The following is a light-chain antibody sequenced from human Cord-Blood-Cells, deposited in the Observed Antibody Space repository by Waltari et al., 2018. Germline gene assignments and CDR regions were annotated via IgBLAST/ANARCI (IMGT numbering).Light chain of an antibody. Sequence: QSALTQPASVSGPPAQSITISCSGTSSDAGSYNLVSWYQQHPGKAPKLMIYEGSKRPSGVSNLFSGSKSGNTASLTISGLQAEDEADYYCCSYAGSRVVFGGGTKLTVL. CDR1: SSDAGSYNL. CDR2: EGS. CDR3: CSYAGSRVV. V-gene: IGLV2-23*01. J-gene: IGLJ2*01.